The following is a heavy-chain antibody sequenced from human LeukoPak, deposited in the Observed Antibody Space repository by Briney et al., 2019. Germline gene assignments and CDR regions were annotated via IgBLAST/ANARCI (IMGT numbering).Heavy chain of an antibody. D-gene: IGHD3-22*01. V-gene: IGHV1-24*01. CDR2: FDPEDGET. CDR1: GYTLTELS. Sequence: GASVKVSCKVSGYTLTELSMHWVRQAPGKGLEWMGGFDPEDGETNYAQKLQGRVTMTTDTSTSTAYMELRSLRSDDTAVYYCVRDYYDSSGYYSLPWGQGTLVTVSS. J-gene: IGHJ5*02. CDR3: VRDYYDSSGYYSLP.